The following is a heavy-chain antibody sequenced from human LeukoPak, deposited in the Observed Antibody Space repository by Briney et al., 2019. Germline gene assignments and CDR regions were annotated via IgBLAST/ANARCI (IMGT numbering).Heavy chain of an antibody. D-gene: IGHD3-10*01. CDR3: ARDLGYYYGSGGYVY. Sequence: GGSLRLSCAASGFTFSSYWMSWVRQAPGKGLEWVANIKQDGSEKYYVDSVKGRFTISRDNAKNSLYLQMNSLRAEDTAVYYCARDLGYYYGSGGYVYWGQGTLVTVSS. V-gene: IGHV3-7*03. J-gene: IGHJ4*02. CDR2: IKQDGSEK. CDR1: GFTFSSYW.